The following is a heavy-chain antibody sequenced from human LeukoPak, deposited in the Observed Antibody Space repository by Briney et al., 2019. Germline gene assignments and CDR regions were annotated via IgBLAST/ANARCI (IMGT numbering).Heavy chain of an antibody. CDR2: ISDDGLNT. V-gene: IGHV3-30*03. J-gene: IGHJ5*02. CDR1: GFTFNSHG. CDR3: ARRHLRGNTLRGGHHLDP. Sequence: GGSLRLSCSTSGFTFNSHGFHWVRQAPGKGLERVAAISDDGLNTFYIDSVKGRFTISRDDSRNAVSLQMTSLRSEDTAMYYCARRHLRGNTLRGGHHLDPWGLGTLVAVSS. D-gene: IGHD1-14*01.